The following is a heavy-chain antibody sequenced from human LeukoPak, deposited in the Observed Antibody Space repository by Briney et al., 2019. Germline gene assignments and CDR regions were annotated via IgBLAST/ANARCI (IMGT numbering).Heavy chain of an antibody. CDR3: ARASSFGYRYGPEFDY. J-gene: IGHJ4*02. V-gene: IGHV4-59*01. CDR1: GGSFSGYY. Sequence: PSETLSLTCAVYGGSFSGYYWSWIRQPPGKGLEWIGHIYYSGSTNYNPSLKSRVTISVDTSKNHFSLKLSSVTAADTAVYYCARASSFGYRYGPEFDYWGQGTLVTVSS. CDR2: IYYSGST. D-gene: IGHD5-18*01.